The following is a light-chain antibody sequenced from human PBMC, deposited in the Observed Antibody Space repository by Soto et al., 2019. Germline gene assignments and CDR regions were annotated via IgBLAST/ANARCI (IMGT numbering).Light chain of an antibody. CDR3: GSYTSTNTQV. CDR2: EVS. Sequence: QSVLTQPASVSGSPGQSITISCTGTSSDVGAYKYVSWYQQHPGKAPKLMIYEVSNRPSGVSNRFSGSKSGNTASVTTSGLQAEDEADYYCGSYTSTNTQVFGTGTKVTVL. CDR1: SSDVGAYKY. V-gene: IGLV2-14*01. J-gene: IGLJ1*01.